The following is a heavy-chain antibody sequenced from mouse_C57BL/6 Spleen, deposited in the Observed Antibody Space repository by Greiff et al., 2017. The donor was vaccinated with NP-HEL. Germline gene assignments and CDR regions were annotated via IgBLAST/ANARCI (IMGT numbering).Heavy chain of an antibody. D-gene: IGHD2-5*01. V-gene: IGHV1-15*01. CDR2: IDPETGGT. J-gene: IGHJ1*03. CDR1: GYTFTDYE. Sequence: SGAELVRPGASVTLSCKASGYTFTDYEMHWVKQTPVHGLEWIGAIDPETGGTAYNQKFKGKAILTADKSSSTAYMELRSLTSEDSAVYYCTRRGSNSWYFDVWGTGTTVTVSS. CDR3: TRRGSNSWYFDV.